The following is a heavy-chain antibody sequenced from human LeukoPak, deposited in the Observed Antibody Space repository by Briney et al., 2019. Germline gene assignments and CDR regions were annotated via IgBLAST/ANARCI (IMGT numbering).Heavy chain of an antibody. CDR2: ISYSGRT. CDR3: ARGLYRYGRSTFDY. J-gene: IGHJ4*02. V-gene: IGHV4-59*08. Sequence: SETLSLTCTVSGGFISSDYWSWIRQPPGKGPEWIGYISYSGRTYYNPSLRSRVTISVDTSKNHFSLKLSSVTAADTAVYYCARGLYRYGRSTFDYWGQGTLVTVSS. D-gene: IGHD2-2*02. CDR1: GGFISSDY.